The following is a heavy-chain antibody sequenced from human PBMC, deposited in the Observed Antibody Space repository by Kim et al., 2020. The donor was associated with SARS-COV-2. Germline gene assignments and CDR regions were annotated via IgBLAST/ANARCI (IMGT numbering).Heavy chain of an antibody. J-gene: IGHJ6*02. D-gene: IGHD2-15*01. CDR3: ARLVVVVAATLKDGMDV. Sequence: SETLSLTCTVSGGSISSSSYYWGWIRRPPGKGLEWIGSIYYSGSTYYNPSLKSRVTISVDTSKNQFSLKLSSVTAADTAVYYCARLVVVVAATLKDGMDVWGQGTTVTVSS. CDR2: IYYSGST. CDR1: GGSISSSSYY. V-gene: IGHV4-39*01.